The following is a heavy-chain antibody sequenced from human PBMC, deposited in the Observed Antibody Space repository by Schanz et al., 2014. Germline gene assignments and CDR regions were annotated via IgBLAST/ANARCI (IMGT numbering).Heavy chain of an antibody. CDR1: GYTFTNFF. V-gene: IGHV1-18*04. CDR2: ISTFRNEDT. D-gene: IGHD3-3*01. Sequence: QVHLVQSGAEVHKPGASLKISCKASGYTFTNFFLHWVRQAPGQGPEFMGWISTFRNEDTNSAQRFQGRLTMTTDTSTSTAYMELRSLRSDDTAVYYCGRGFDFWDRWGQGTLVIVSS. J-gene: IGHJ4*02. CDR3: GRGFDFWDR.